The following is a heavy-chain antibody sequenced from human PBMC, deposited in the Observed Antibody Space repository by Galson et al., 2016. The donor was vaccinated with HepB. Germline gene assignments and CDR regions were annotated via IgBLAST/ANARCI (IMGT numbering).Heavy chain of an antibody. CDR3: ARDRGNYDSTGYYFDY. D-gene: IGHD3-22*01. Sequence: SVKVSCKASGYTFTSYFIHWVRQAPGQGLQWMGTTNPSADSTTYAHNFQGRVTMTRDTSTSTVYMELSSLRSEDTAVFYCARDRGNYDSTGYYFDYWGQGTLVTVSS. V-gene: IGHV1-46*01. CDR1: GYTFTSYF. J-gene: IGHJ4*02. CDR2: TNPSADST.